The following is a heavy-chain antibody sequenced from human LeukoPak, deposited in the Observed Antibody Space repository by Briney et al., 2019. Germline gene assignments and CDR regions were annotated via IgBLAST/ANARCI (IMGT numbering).Heavy chain of an antibody. CDR2: IYYSGST. CDR3: VTNGAPYYFDY. D-gene: IGHD7-27*01. Sequence: SETLSLTCTVSGGSISSSSDYWGWIRQPPGKGLGCIGSIYYSGSTYYNPSLKSRVTISVYTSKNQFSLKLSSVTAADTAVYYCVTNGAPYYFDYWGQGTLVTVSS. J-gene: IGHJ4*02. V-gene: IGHV4-39*01. CDR1: GGSISSSSDY.